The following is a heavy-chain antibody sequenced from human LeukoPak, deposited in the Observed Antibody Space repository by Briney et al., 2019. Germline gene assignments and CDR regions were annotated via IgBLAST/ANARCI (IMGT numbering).Heavy chain of an antibody. Sequence: SETLSPTCAVYGGSFSGYYWSWIRQPPGKGLEWIGEINHSGSTNYNPSLKSRVTISVDTSKNQFSLKLSSVTAADTAVYYCARGRGYYDSSGYIWGQGTLVIVSS. CDR1: GGSFSGYY. CDR2: INHSGST. V-gene: IGHV4-34*01. J-gene: IGHJ4*02. D-gene: IGHD3-22*01. CDR3: ARGRGYYDSSGYI.